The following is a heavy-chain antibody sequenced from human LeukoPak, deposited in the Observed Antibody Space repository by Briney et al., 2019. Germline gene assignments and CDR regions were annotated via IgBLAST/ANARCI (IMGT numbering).Heavy chain of an antibody. CDR2: ISGSSRHK. CDR3: AGTANFAAGYYIDY. CDR1: GFTFSSYT. Sequence: GGSLRLSCAASGFTFSSYTMIWVRQAPGKGLEWVASISGSSRHKYYADSVKGRFTISRDNAKNSLYLQMNSLRAEDTAVYYCAGTANFAAGYYIDYWGQGTLVTVSS. V-gene: IGHV3-21*01. J-gene: IGHJ4*02. D-gene: IGHD6-13*01.